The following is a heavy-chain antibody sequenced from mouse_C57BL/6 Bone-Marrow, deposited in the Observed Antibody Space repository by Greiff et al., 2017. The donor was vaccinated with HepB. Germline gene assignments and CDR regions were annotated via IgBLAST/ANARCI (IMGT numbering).Heavy chain of an antibody. CDR2: IWSGGST. CDR1: GFSLTSYG. Sequence: VKLQESGPGLVQPSQSLSITCTVSGFSLTSYGVHWVRQSPGKGLEWLGVIWSGGSTDYNAAFISRLSISKDNSKSQVFFKMNSLQADDTAIYYCARLITTVVDRYFDVWGTGTTVTVSS. D-gene: IGHD1-1*01. V-gene: IGHV2-2*01. J-gene: IGHJ1*03. CDR3: ARLITTVVDRYFDV.